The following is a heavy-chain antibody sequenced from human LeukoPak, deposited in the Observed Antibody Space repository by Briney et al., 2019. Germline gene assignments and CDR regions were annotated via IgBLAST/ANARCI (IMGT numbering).Heavy chain of an antibody. D-gene: IGHD3-10*01. CDR3: ARGPIGGNWFDP. CDR1: GFTFSSYG. V-gene: IGHV3-33*01. J-gene: IGHJ5*02. CDR2: IWYDGSNK. Sequence: GRSLRLSCAASGFTFSSYGMHWVRQAPGKGLEWVAVIWYDGSNKYYADSVKGRFTISRDNSKSTLYLQMNSLRAEDTAVYYCARGPIGGNWFDPWGQGTLVTVSS.